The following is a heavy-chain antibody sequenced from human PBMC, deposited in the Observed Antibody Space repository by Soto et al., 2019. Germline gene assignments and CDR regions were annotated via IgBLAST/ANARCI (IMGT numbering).Heavy chain of an antibody. D-gene: IGHD3-16*01. J-gene: IGHJ4*02. CDR2: ISYDGSNK. CDR1: GFAFSPYY. V-gene: IGHV3-30*18. CDR3: AKSAGSNVYYPIDY. Sequence: GGSLRLSCAASGFAFSPYYMSWVRQPPGKGLEWVAVISYDGSNKYYADSVKGRFTISRDNSKNTLYLQMNSLRAEDTATYHCAKSAGSNVYYPIDYWGQGTLVTVSS.